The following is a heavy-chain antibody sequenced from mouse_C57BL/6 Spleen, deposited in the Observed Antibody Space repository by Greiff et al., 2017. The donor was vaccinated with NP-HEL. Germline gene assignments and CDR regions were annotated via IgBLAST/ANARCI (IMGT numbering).Heavy chain of an antibody. CDR1: GYAFSSSW. D-gene: IGHD2-4*01. Sequence: VKLMESGPELVKPGASVKISCKASGYAFSSSWMNWVKQRPGKGLEWIGRIYPGDGDTNYNGKFKGKATLTADKSSSTAYMQLSSLPSEDSAVYFCARWDYDYDVWYAMDYWGQGTSVTVSS. V-gene: IGHV1-82*01. CDR2: IYPGDGDT. J-gene: IGHJ4*01. CDR3: ARWDYDYDVWYAMDY.